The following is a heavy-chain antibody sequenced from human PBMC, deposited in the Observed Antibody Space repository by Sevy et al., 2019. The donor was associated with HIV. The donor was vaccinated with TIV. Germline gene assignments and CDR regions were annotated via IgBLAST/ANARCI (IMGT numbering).Heavy chain of an antibody. CDR3: ARFSSGWYGGHFDY. Sequence: GGSLRLSRAASGFTVSSNYMSWVRQAPGKGLEWVSVIYSAGSTYYADSVKGRFTISRDNSKNTLYLQMNSLRAEVTAVYYCARFSSGWYGGHFDYWGQGTLVTVSS. J-gene: IGHJ4*02. CDR1: GFTVSSNY. D-gene: IGHD6-19*01. V-gene: IGHV3-53*01. CDR2: IYSAGST.